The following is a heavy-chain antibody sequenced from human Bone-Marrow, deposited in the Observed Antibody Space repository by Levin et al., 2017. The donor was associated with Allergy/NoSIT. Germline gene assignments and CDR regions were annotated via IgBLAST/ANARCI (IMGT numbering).Heavy chain of an antibody. V-gene: IGHV3-74*01. Sequence: SGGSLRLSCAASKLTVSSYWMHWVRQAPGKGLFWVARINSDGSSTDYAGSVKGRFSVSRDNAKNTVYLQMTSLRAEDSAVYYCARAGRSDGNFDNWGQGTLVTVSS. J-gene: IGHJ4*02. CDR2: INSDGSST. CDR1: KLTVSSYW. CDR3: ARAGRSDGNFDN. D-gene: IGHD5-24*01.